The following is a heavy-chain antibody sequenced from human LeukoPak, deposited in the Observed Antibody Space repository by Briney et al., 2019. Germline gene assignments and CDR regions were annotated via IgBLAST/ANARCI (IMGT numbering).Heavy chain of an antibody. V-gene: IGHV3-30-3*01. CDR1: GFTFSSYA. CDR2: ISYDGSNK. Sequence: PGRSLRLSCAASGFTFSSYAMHWVRQAPGKGLEWVAVISYDGSNKYYADSVKGRFTISRDNSKNTLYLQMNSLRAEDTAVYYCARDPPDWYYFDYWGQGTLVTVSS. CDR3: ARDPPDWYYFDY. D-gene: IGHD2-21*01. J-gene: IGHJ4*02.